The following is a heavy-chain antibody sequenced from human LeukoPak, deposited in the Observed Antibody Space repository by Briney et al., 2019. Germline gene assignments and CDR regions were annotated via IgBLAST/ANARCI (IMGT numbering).Heavy chain of an antibody. Sequence: GGSLRLSCAASGFTFSSYGMHWVRQAPGKGLEWGAFIRYDGSNKYYADSVKGRVTISRDNSKNTVFLHINSLRPEDTAACYCAKDLPPYHFYGSGTFTYWGQGTLVTVSS. J-gene: IGHJ4*02. V-gene: IGHV3-30*02. CDR3: AKDLPPYHFYGSGTFTY. CDR2: IRYDGSNK. D-gene: IGHD3-10*01. CDR1: GFTFSSYG.